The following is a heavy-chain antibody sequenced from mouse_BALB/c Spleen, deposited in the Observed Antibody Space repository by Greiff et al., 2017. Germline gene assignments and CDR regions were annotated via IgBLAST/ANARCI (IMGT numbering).Heavy chain of an antibody. V-gene: IGHV2-2*02. CDR2: IWSGGST. Sequence: VKLMESGPGLVQPSQSLSITCTVSGFSLTSYGVHWVRQSPGKGLEWLGVIWSGGSTDYNAAFISRLSISKDNSKSQVFFKMNSLQANDTAIYYCARRDEYDDAMDYWGQGTSVTVSS. J-gene: IGHJ4*01. CDR3: ARRDEYDDAMDY. CDR1: GFSLTSYG. D-gene: IGHD2-4*01.